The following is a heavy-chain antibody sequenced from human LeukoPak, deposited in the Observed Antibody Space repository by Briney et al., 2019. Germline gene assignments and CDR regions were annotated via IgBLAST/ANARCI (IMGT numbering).Heavy chain of an antibody. CDR3: ARGIEATRRSAGTCNYFDY. D-gene: IGHD5-12*01. CDR1: GFTFGDHA. J-gene: IGHJ4*02. V-gene: IGHV3-49*04. Sequence: GGSLRLSCTGSGFTFGDHAMSWVRRAPGKGLEWVGFIRSKAYRGTIEYAASVKGRFTISRENAKNSLYLQMNSLRAEDTALYYCARGIEATRRSAGTCNYFDYWGQGTLVTVSS. CDR2: IRSKAYRGTI.